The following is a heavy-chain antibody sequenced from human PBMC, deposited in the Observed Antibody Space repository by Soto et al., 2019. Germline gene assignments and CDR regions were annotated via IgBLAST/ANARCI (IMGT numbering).Heavy chain of an antibody. CDR1: GYTFTGYY. CDR2: INPNSGGT. V-gene: IGHV1-2*02. CDR3: ARGNREWLPRSPFDY. D-gene: IGHD6-19*01. J-gene: IGHJ4*02. Sequence: ASVKVSCKASGYTFTGYYMHWVRQAPGQGLEWMGWINPNSGGTNYAQKFQGRVTMTRDTSISTAYMELSRLRSDDTAVYYCARGNREWLPRSPFDYWGQGTLVTVSS.